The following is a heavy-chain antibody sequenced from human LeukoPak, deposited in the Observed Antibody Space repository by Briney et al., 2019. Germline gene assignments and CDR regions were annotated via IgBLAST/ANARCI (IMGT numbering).Heavy chain of an antibody. CDR2: IYPGDSDT. Sequence: GESLKISCKGSGYSFTSYWIGWVRQMPGKGLEWMGIIYPGDSDTRYSPSFQGQVTISADKSINTAYLQWSSLKASDTAMYYCASPYPREYCSTSSCYFNYWGQGTLVTVSS. CDR1: GYSFTSYW. V-gene: IGHV5-51*01. CDR3: ASPYPREYCSTSSCYFNY. J-gene: IGHJ4*02. D-gene: IGHD2-2*01.